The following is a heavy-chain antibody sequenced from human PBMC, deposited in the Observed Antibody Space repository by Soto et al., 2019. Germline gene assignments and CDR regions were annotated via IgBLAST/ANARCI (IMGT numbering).Heavy chain of an antibody. CDR3: ARESDH. Sequence: GGSLRLSCAASGFTFSSYAMSWVRQAPGKGLEWVSTISGSGGGTYYADSMKGRFTTSRDSSKNTLYLQMYSLGVEDTAVYYCARESDHWGQGTLVTVSS. V-gene: IGHV3-23*01. CDR1: GFTFSSYA. CDR2: ISGSGGGT. J-gene: IGHJ4*02.